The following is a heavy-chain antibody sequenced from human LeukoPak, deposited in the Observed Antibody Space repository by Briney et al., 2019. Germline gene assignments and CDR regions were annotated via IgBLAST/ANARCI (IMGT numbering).Heavy chain of an antibody. J-gene: IGHJ5*01. CDR3: ARLAVSGTGWFDS. CDR1: GYTVAISW. D-gene: IGHD6-19*01. Sequence: GDSLKITCLASGYTVAISWMGWVRQVTGKSLESMGIIYPGDSDTRYRPSFQGQVTISADKSTSTAHLQWNSLKASDTATYYCARLAVSGTGWFDSWGQGTPVTVSS. CDR2: IYPGDSDT. V-gene: IGHV5-51*01.